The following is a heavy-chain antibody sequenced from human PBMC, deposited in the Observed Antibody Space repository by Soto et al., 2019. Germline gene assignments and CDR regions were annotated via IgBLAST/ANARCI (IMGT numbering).Heavy chain of an antibody. V-gene: IGHV4-39*01. CDR3: ARLQAAVPHY. CDR2: IFYDGYT. CDR1: GDSISGSPYF. J-gene: IGHJ4*02. Sequence: SETLSLTCTVSGDSISGSPYFWGWIRQPPGKRLEWIGSIFYDGYTAYSPSLQSRVTISVDTSKNQFSLRLTSVAAADTAIYFCARLQAAVPHYWGQGTLVTVSS. D-gene: IGHD6-13*01.